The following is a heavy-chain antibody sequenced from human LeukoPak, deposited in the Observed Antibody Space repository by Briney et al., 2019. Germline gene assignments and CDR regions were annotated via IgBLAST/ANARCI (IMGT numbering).Heavy chain of an antibody. V-gene: IGHV1-69*13. CDR3: ARDREMATRVFDY. CDR2: IIPIFGTA. Sequence: GASVKVSCKASGGTFSSYAISWVRQAPGQGLEWMGGIIPIFGTAIYAQKFQGRVTITADESTSTAYMELSSLRSEDTAVYYCARDREMATRVFDYWGQGTLVTVSS. J-gene: IGHJ4*02. D-gene: IGHD5-24*01. CDR1: GGTFSSYA.